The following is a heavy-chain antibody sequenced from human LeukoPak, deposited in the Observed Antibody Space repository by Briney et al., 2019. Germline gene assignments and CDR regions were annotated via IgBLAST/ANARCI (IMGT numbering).Heavy chain of an antibody. D-gene: IGHD5-12*01. V-gene: IGHV3-74*01. CDR3: AGETSGYDPWDYYYYYMDV. CDR2: INSDGSTT. CDR1: GFTFNNYW. J-gene: IGHJ6*03. Sequence: PGGSLRLSCAASGFTFNNYWMHWVRQAPGKGLVWVSRINSDGSTTTYADPVKGRFTISRDNAKNSLYLQMNSLRAEDTAVYYCAGETSGYDPWDYYYYYMDVWGKGTTVTVSS.